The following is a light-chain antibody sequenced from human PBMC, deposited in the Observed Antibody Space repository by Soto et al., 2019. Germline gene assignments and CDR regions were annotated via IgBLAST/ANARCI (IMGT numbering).Light chain of an antibody. Sequence: EIVMTQSPATLSVSPGERATLSCRASQSVSSKLAWYQHRPGQAPRLLIYDTSTRAAGIPARFSGSGSGTDFTLTISSLEPEDSAVYYCQQRHMWPITFGQGTRLEIK. CDR3: QQRHMWPIT. J-gene: IGKJ5*01. V-gene: IGKV3-15*01. CDR2: DTS. CDR1: QSVSSK.